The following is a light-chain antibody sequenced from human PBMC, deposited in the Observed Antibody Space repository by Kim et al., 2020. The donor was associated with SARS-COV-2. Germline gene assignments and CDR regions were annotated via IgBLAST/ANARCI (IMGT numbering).Light chain of an antibody. CDR2: DGS. Sequence: PSTLSASVGDRVTLTCRASQSVSRWLAWYQQKPGKAPKLLIYDGSKLQSGVPARFSGSGSGTEFTLTISSLQPDDFAIYYCQHRQTFGQGTKVDIK. CDR1: QSVSRW. J-gene: IGKJ1*01. CDR3: QHRQT. V-gene: IGKV1-5*01.